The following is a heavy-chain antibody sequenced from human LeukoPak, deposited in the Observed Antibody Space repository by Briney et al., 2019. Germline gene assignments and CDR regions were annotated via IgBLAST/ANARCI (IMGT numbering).Heavy chain of an antibody. V-gene: IGHV3-9*01. J-gene: IGHJ3*02. D-gene: IGHD6-19*01. CDR1: GFTFDDYA. CDR3: AKDIGAHIAVASTGRAFDI. Sequence: SGGSLRLSCAASGFTFDDYAMHWVRQAPGKGLEWVSGISWNSGSIGYADSMKGRFTISRDNAKNSLYLQMNSLRAEDTALYYCAKDIGAHIAVASTGRAFDIWGQGTMVTVSS. CDR2: ISWNSGSI.